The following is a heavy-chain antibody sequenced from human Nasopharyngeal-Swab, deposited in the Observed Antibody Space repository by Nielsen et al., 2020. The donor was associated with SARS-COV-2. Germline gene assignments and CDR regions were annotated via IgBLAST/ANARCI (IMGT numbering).Heavy chain of an antibody. Sequence: GGSLRLSCAASGFNVRSNYMSWVRQAPGKGLEWASVIYSGGSTYYADSVKGRFTISRDSSKNTLYLQMDSLRGEDTAVYYCARDAPAHYGAFYWGRGTLVTVSS. CDR2: IYSGGST. J-gene: IGHJ4*02. CDR1: GFNVRSNY. CDR3: ARDAPAHYGAFY. V-gene: IGHV3-66*02. D-gene: IGHD4-17*01.